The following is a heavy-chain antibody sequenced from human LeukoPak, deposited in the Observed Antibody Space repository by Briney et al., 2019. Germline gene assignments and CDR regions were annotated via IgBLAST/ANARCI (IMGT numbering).Heavy chain of an antibody. D-gene: IGHD3-10*01. Sequence: PSETLSLTCTVSGGSISSGDYYRSWIRQPPGKGLEWIGYIYYSGSTYYNPSLKSRVTISVDTSKNQFSLKLSSVTAADTAVYYCARDSYGSGSYTDYGMDVWGKGTTVTVSS. CDR2: IYYSGST. CDR1: GGSISSGDYY. CDR3: ARDSYGSGSYTDYGMDV. V-gene: IGHV4-30-4*01. J-gene: IGHJ6*04.